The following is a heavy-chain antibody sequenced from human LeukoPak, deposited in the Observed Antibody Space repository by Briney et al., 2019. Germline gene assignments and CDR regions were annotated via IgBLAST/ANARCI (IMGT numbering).Heavy chain of an antibody. CDR3: ARSGRGTYYYFDL. Sequence: GASVKVSCKASGYTFTSYYMHWVRQAPGQGLEWMGLINPTGGSTGYAQKFQGRVTMTRDMSTSTAYMELRSLRSDDTAMYYCARSGRGTYYYFDLWGQGTLVTVSS. D-gene: IGHD1-26*01. CDR1: GYTFTSYY. J-gene: IGHJ4*02. V-gene: IGHV1-46*01. CDR2: INPTGGST.